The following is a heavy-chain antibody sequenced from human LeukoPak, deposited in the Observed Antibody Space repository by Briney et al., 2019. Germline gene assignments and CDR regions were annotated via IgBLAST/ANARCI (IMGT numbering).Heavy chain of an antibody. V-gene: IGHV3-21*06. CDR3: ATETNGRHYDY. D-gene: IGHD1-14*01. CDR2: IGPTGSDR. CDR1: GLTFSTSG. Sequence: GGSLRLSCRASGLTFSTSGFKWVRQAPVKGLERVASIGPTGSDRYHADSIKGRFTISRDNANNFLYLQMNSLRAEDTAVYYCATETNGRHYDYWGQGTLLTVSS. J-gene: IGHJ4*02.